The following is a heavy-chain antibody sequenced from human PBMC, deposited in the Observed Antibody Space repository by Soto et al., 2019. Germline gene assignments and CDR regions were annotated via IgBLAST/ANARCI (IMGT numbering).Heavy chain of an antibody. Sequence: SVKVSCKASGFTFTSSAVQWVRQARGQRLEWKGWIVVGSGNTNYAQKIQERVTITRDMSTSTAYLELSSLRSEDTAVYYCAASYRNYYDSSGYLFDYGG. V-gene: IGHV1-58*01. CDR2: IVVGSGNT. D-gene: IGHD3-22*01. CDR1: GFTFTSSA. CDR3: AASYRNYYDSSGYLFDY. J-gene: IGHJ4*01.